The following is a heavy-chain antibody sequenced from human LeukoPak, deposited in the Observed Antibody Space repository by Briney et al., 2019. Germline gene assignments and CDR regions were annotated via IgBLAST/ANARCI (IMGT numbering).Heavy chain of an antibody. CDR2: IYSGGST. Sequence: GGSLRPSCAASGFTVSSNYMSWVRQAPGKGLEWVSVIYSGGSTYYADSVKGRFTISRDNSKNTLYLQMNGLRAEDTAVYYCARVQGYCSGGSCYSYYYYGMDVWGQGTTVTVSS. D-gene: IGHD2-15*01. CDR1: GFTVSSNY. V-gene: IGHV3-66*01. J-gene: IGHJ6*02. CDR3: ARVQGYCSGGSCYSYYYYGMDV.